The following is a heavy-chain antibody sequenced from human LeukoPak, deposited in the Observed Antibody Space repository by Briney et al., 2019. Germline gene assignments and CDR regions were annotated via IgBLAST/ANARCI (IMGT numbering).Heavy chain of an antibody. CDR3: ARRGSHTYYYDSSGYHFDY. V-gene: IGHV5-51*01. J-gene: IGHJ4*02. CDR1: GYGFTSYW. D-gene: IGHD3-22*01. Sequence: GGXLKISFKGSGYGFTSYWIGWVRQMPGKGVEWMGIIYPGDSDTRYSPSFEGQVTISDDKCIRNTSLQWSSLKASDTAMYYCARRGSHTYYYDSSGYHFDYWGQGTLVTVSS. CDR2: IYPGDSDT.